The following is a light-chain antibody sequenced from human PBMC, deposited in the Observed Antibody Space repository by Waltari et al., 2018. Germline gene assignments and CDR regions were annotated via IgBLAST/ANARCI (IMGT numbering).Light chain of an antibody. Sequence: YELSQPPSLSVSPGQTATIPCSGEHLDKQFVHWYHQRPGQPPILVISKDADRPSGIPERFSGTNSGNTATLTISGTQVVDEADYYCQAWDVAIVVFGGGTKLTVL. CDR1: HLDKQF. CDR3: QAWDVAIVV. J-gene: IGLJ2*01. CDR2: KDA. V-gene: IGLV3-1*01.